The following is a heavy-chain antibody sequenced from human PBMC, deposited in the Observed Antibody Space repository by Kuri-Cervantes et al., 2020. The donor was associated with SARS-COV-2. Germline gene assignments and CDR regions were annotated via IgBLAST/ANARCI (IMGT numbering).Heavy chain of an antibody. D-gene: IGHD3-22*01. J-gene: IGHJ6*03. CDR1: GYTLTELS. Sequence: ASVKVSCKVSGYTLTELSMHWVRQAPGKGLEWMGGFDPEDGETIYAQKLQGRVTMTTDTSTSTAYMELRSLRSEDTAVYYCALGYWGSGYPRYYYYMDVWGKGTTVTVSS. V-gene: IGHV1-24*01. CDR3: ALGYWGSGYPRYYYYMDV. CDR2: FDPEDGET.